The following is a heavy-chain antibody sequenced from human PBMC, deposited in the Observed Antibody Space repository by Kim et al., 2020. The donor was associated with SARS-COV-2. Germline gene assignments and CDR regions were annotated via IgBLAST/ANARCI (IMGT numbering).Heavy chain of an antibody. V-gene: IGHV1-2*06. CDR3: ARQCPILYWCSSPGFDP. D-gene: IGHD2-8*02. J-gene: IGHJ5*02. CDR2: INPNSGGT. CDR1: GYTFTGYY. Sequence: ASVKVSCKASGYTFTGYYMHWVRQAPGQGLEWMGRINPNSGGTNYAQKFQGRVTMTRDTSISTAYMELSRLRSDDTAVYYCARQCPILYWCSSPGFDPWGQGTLVTVSS.